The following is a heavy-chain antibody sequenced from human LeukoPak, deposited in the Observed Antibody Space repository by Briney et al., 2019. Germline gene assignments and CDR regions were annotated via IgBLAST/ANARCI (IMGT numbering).Heavy chain of an antibody. CDR2: INHSGST. Sequence: SETLSLTCAVYGGSFSGYYWSWIRQPPGKGLEWIGEINHSGSTNYNPSLKSRVTISVGTSKNQFSLKLSSVTAADTAVYYCARAPPYSSGRGTHWFDPWGQGTLVTVSS. CDR3: ARAPPYSSGRGTHWFDP. V-gene: IGHV4-34*01. J-gene: IGHJ5*02. CDR1: GGSFSGYY. D-gene: IGHD6-19*01.